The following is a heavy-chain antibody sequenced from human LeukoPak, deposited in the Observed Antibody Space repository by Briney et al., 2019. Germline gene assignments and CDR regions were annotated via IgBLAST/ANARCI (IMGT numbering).Heavy chain of an antibody. D-gene: IGHD3-10*01. V-gene: IGHV1-46*01. CDR2: INPSGGTT. Sequence: ASVKVSCKASGYTFTSYYMYWVRQAPGQGLEWMGIINPSGGTTRYAQKFQGRVTMTRDTSTSTAYMELRSLRSDDTAVYYCARDRTRGSGSYYPNWFDPWGQGTLVTVSS. CDR3: ARDRTRGSGSYYPNWFDP. CDR1: GYTFTSYY. J-gene: IGHJ5*02.